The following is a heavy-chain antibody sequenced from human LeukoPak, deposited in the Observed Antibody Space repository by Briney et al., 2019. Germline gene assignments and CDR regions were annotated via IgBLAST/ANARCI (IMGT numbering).Heavy chain of an antibody. J-gene: IGHJ4*02. CDR1: GFTFSDYW. V-gene: IGHV3-74*01. CDR2: IISDGSST. CDR3: ARDGSLPDY. Sequence: PGGSLRLSCAASGFTFSDYWMHWVRQTPGEGLVWVSRIISDGSSTSYADSVKGRFTISRDNAKNTLYLQMNSLRVEDTAVHYCARDGSLPDYWGQGTLVTVSS.